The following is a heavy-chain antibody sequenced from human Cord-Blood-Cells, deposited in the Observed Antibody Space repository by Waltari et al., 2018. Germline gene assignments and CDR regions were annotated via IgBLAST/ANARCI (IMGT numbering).Heavy chain of an antibody. J-gene: IGHJ5*02. Sequence: HVQLVQSGAEVKKPGSSVKVSCKASAGTFSSYAFSWVRQAPGQGLEWMGGIIPIFGTANYAQKFQGRVTITADKSTSTAYMGLSSLRSEDTAVYYCARSLVTTNWFDPWGQGTLVTVSS. CDR1: AGTFSSYA. CDR2: IIPIFGTA. V-gene: IGHV1-69*06. D-gene: IGHD4-4*01. CDR3: ARSLVTTNWFDP.